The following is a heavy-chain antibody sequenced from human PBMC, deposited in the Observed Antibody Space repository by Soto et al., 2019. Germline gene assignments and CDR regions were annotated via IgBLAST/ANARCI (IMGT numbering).Heavy chain of an antibody. J-gene: IGHJ4*02. CDR2: IYSGGST. V-gene: IGHV3-53*01. D-gene: IGHD3-9*01. Sequence: QAGGSLRLSCAASGFTVSSNYMSWVRQAPGKGLEWVSVIYSGGSTYYADSVKGRFTISRDNSKNTLYLQMNSLRAEDTAVYYCARGLWDYDILTGYHSYYFDYWGQGTLVTVSS. CDR3: ARGLWDYDILTGYHSYYFDY. CDR1: GFTVSSNY.